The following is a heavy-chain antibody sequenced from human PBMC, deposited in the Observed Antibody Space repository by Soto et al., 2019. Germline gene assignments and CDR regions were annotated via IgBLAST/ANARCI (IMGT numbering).Heavy chain of an antibody. D-gene: IGHD1-1*01. CDR3: ARDRVSTGTTFGEFDP. CDR1: GFTFGDYA. Sequence: GGSLRLSCTASGFTFGDYAMSWFRQAPGKGLEWVAVISYDGSNKYYADSVKGRFTISRDNSKNTLYLQMNSLRAEDTAVYYCARDRVSTGTTFGEFDPWGQGTLVTVSS. V-gene: IGHV3-30-3*01. J-gene: IGHJ5*02. CDR2: ISYDGSNK.